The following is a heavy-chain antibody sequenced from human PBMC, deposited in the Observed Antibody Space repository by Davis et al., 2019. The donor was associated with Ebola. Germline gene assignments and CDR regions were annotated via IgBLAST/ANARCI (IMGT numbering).Heavy chain of an antibody. CDR3: AREPIVVVTTDYYYYGMDV. V-gene: IGHV1-3*01. D-gene: IGHD3-22*01. CDR1: GYTFTSYA. CDR2: INAGNGNT. J-gene: IGHJ6*04. Sequence: ASVKVSCKASGYTFTSYAMHWVRQAPGQRLEWMGWINAGNGNTKYSQKFQGRVTITRDTSASTAYMELSSLRSEDTAVYYCAREPIVVVTTDYYYYGMDVWGKGTTVTVSS.